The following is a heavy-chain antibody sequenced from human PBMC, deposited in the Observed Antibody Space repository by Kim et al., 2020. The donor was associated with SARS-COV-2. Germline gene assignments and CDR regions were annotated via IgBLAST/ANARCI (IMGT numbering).Heavy chain of an antibody. J-gene: IGHJ4*02. Sequence: QKFQGRATITADESTSTAYMELRSLRSDDTAVYYCAKNYDSSAYYWSFDYWGQGTLVTVSS. D-gene: IGHD3-22*01. V-gene: IGHV1-69*01. CDR3: AKNYDSSAYYWSFDY.